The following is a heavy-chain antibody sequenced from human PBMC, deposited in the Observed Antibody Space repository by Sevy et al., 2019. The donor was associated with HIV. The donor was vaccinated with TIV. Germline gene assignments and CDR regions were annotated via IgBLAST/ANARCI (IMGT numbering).Heavy chain of an antibody. V-gene: IGHV5-51*01. Sequence: ASVKVSCKGSGYSFTSYWIGWVRQMPGKGLEWMGIIYPGDSDTRYSPSFQGPVTISADKSISTAYLQWSSLKASDTAIYYCAREGGYSGSYVVNDYDGMYVWGQGTTVTVSS. J-gene: IGHJ6*02. CDR3: AREGGYSGSYVVNDYDGMYV. CDR2: IYPGDSDT. D-gene: IGHD1-26*01. CDR1: GYSFTSYW.